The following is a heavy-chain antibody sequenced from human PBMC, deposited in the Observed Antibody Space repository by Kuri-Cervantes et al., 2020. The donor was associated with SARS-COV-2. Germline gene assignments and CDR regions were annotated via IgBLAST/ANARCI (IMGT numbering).Heavy chain of an antibody. Sequence: GGSLRLSCTSSGFTFSDHYMDWVRQAPGKGLEWVGRSKDKANSYTTQYAASVKGRFTISRDDSQNSLYLQMNSLKTEDTAVYYRTRDDFWSGYYSYWGQGTLVTVSS. CDR2: SKDKANSYTT. J-gene: IGHJ4*02. V-gene: IGHV3-72*01. CDR1: GFTFSDHY. CDR3: TRDDFWSGYYSY. D-gene: IGHD3-3*01.